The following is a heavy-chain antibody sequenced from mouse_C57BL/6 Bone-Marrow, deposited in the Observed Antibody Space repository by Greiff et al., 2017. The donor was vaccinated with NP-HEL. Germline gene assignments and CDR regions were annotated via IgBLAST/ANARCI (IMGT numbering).Heavy chain of an antibody. CDR2: IFPGSGST. J-gene: IGHJ4*01. CDR3: ARPEGKLRRALDY. Sequence: VQLQQSGPELVRPGASVKISCKAPGYTFTSHWMQWVRQRPGQGLEWIGEIFPGSGSTYYNEKFKGKATLTVDTSSSTAYMQRSSLTSEDSAVYFCARPEGKLRRALDYWGQGTSVTVSS. CDR1: GYTFTSHW. V-gene: IGHV1-56*01. D-gene: IGHD1-2*01.